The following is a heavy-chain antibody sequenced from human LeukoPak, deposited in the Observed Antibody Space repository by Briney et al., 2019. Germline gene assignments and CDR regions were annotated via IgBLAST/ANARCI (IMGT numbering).Heavy chain of an antibody. V-gene: IGHV3-11*01. CDR1: GFTFSDYY. Sequence: GGSLRLSCAASGFTFSDYYMSWIRQAPGKGLEWVSYISSSGSTIYYADSVKGRFTISRDNAKNSLYLQMNSLRAEDTAVYYCASSIDYYDGFFDCWGQGTLVTVSS. CDR2: ISSSGSTI. D-gene: IGHD3-22*01. CDR3: ASSIDYYDGFFDC. J-gene: IGHJ4*02.